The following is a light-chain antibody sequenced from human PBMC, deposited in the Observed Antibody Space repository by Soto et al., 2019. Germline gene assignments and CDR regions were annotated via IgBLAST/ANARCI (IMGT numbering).Light chain of an antibody. V-gene: IGKV1-39*01. CDR2: AAS. J-gene: IGKJ1*01. Sequence: DIQMTQSPSSLSASVGDRVTITCRASQSVNTYLHWYQQKAGQAPKLLIYAASNLQSGVPSRFSGRGSGTDFTLTVDSLQPEDFATYYCQQGYSNPWTCGQGTKWIS. CDR3: QQGYSNPWT. CDR1: QSVNTY.